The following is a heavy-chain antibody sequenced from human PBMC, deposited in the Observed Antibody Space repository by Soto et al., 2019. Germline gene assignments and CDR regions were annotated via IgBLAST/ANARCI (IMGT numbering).Heavy chain of an antibody. V-gene: IGHV3-30-3*01. J-gene: IGHJ6*02. CDR2: ISYDGSNK. CDR3: ASTMITSWDYYGMDV. Sequence: LRLSCAASGFTFSSYAMHWVRQAPGKGLEWVAVISYDGSNKYYADSVKGRFTISRDNSKNTLYLQMNSLRAEDTAVYYCASTMITSWDYYGMDVWGQGTTVTVSS. CDR1: GFTFSSYA. D-gene: IGHD3-16*01.